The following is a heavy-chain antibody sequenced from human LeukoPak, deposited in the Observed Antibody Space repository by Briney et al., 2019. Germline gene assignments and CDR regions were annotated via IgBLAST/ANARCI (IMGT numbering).Heavy chain of an antibody. CDR3: AKDHGEVASYYMDV. V-gene: IGHV3-64*01. Sequence: GGSLRLSCAGSGFTFSNYAILWVRQAPGKRLEYVSAISSDGGSTYYANSVKGRFTVSRDNSRNTLYLQMNSLRAEDTAVYYCAKDHGEVASYYMDVWGKGTTVTISS. J-gene: IGHJ6*03. D-gene: IGHD3-10*01. CDR1: GFTFSNYA. CDR2: ISSDGGST.